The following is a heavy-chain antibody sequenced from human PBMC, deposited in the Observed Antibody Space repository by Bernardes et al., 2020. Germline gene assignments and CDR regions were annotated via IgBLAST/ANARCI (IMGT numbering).Heavy chain of an antibody. CDR1: GFTFSSYG. CDR2: IWYDGSNK. CDR3: ARDRSSWDYYGMDV. D-gene: IGHD6-13*01. Sequence: GGSLRLSCAASGFTFSSYGMHWARQAPGKGLEWVAVIWYDGSNKCYADSVKGRFTISRDNSKNTLYLQMNSLRVEDTAVYYCARDRSSWDYYGMDVWGQGTTVTVSS. J-gene: IGHJ6*02. V-gene: IGHV3-33*01.